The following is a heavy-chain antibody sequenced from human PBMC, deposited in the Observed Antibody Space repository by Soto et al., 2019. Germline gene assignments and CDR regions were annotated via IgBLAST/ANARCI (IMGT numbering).Heavy chain of an antibody. CDR3: ARFNWYFDL. V-gene: IGHV4-59*08. CDR2: IYYSGST. CDR1: GGSISSYY. Sequence: QVQLQESGPGLVKPSETLSLTCTVSGGSISSYYWSWIRQPPGKGLEWIGYIYYSGSTNYNPSLKSRVNHAVDTSKNQFSLKLSSVTAADTAVYSCARFNWYFDLWGRGTLVTVSS. J-gene: IGHJ2*01.